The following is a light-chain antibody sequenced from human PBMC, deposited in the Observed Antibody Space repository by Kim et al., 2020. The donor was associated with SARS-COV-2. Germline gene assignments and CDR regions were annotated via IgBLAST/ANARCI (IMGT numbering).Light chain of an antibody. CDR3: HQYGSSLRT. CDR2: GAS. CDR1: QSVSNNY. J-gene: IGKJ1*01. V-gene: IGKV3-20*01. Sequence: SPGERATLSCRASQSVSNNYLAWYQQKPGQAPRLLIYGASRRATAIPDRFSGSGFGTDFTLTISRLESEDFAVYYCHQYGSSLRTFGQGTKVDIK.